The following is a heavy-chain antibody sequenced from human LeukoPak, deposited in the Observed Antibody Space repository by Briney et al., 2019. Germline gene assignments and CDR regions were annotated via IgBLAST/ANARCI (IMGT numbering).Heavy chain of an antibody. V-gene: IGHV4-59*08. CDR1: GGSISSYY. D-gene: IGHD4-17*01. Sequence: SETLSLTCTVSGGSISSYYWSWIRQPPGKGLEWIGYIYYSGSTSYNPSLKSRVTISVDTSKNQFSLKLSPVTAADTAVYYCARRRIPYDWFDPWGQGTLVTVSS. CDR3: ARRRIPYDWFDP. CDR2: IYYSGST. J-gene: IGHJ5*02.